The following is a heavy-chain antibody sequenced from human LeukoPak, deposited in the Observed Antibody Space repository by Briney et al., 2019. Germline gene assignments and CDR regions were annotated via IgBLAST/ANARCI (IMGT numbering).Heavy chain of an antibody. D-gene: IGHD6-19*01. J-gene: IGHJ3*01. CDR3: ASRVAGDDAFDV. V-gene: IGHV5-51*01. CDR1: GYSFTSHW. CDR2: MFPDDSDT. Sequence: GESLKISCKASGYSFTSHWIGWVRQKSGKGLEWVGIMFPDDSDTRYSPSFQGQVAISADKSISTAYPQWAGLKASDTAMYYCASRVAGDDAFDVWGQGTMVTVSS.